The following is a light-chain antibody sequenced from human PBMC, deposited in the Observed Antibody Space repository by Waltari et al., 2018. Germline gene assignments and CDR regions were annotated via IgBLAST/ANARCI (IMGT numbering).Light chain of an antibody. J-gene: IGLJ2*01. Sequence: QSVLTQPPSVSGAPGQTVTISCTGSSSNIGADYGVHWYQQLPGTAPKLLIDDGANRPSGVPHRFSGSRSGTSASLAITGLQAEDEADYFCHSYDRSLDGVVFGGGTKLTVL. CDR3: HSYDRSLDGVV. CDR2: DGA. CDR1: SSNIGADYG. V-gene: IGLV1-40*01.